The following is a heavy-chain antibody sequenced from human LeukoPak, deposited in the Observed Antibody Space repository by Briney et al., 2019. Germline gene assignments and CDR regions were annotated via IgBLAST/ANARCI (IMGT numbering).Heavy chain of an antibody. J-gene: IGHJ4*02. CDR1: GFTFSSYS. V-gene: IGHV3-48*01. D-gene: IGHD3/OR15-3a*01. CDR3: AKRLYDFWSGVDY. CDR2: ISSSSSTI. Sequence: GGSLRLSCAASGFTFSSYSMNWVRQAPGKGLEWVSYISSSSSTIYYADSVKGRFTISRDNAKNSLYLQMNSLRAEDTAVYYCAKRLYDFWSGVDYWGQGTLVTVSS.